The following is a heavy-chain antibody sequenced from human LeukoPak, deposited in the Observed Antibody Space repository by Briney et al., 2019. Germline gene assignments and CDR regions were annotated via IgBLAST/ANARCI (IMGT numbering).Heavy chain of an antibody. Sequence: PSETLSLTCTVSGASITGGSYYWTWIRQPAGEGLEWIGRIYIGGSTHSNPSFMSRVTISADTSKNQFSLKLTSVTAADTAVYYCARVGYYYDSSGYYNYFDYWGQGILITVSS. V-gene: IGHV4-61*02. CDR3: ARVGYYYDSSGYYNYFDY. CDR1: GASITGGSYY. J-gene: IGHJ4*02. CDR2: IYIGGST. D-gene: IGHD3-22*01.